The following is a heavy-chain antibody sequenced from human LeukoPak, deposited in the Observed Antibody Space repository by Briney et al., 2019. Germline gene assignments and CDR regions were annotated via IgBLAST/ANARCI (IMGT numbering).Heavy chain of an antibody. J-gene: IGHJ4*02. CDR2: NNPSGGRT. CDR1: GYTFSNYY. D-gene: IGHD1-26*01. CDR3: SRELGGSYFDY. V-gene: IGHV1-46*01. Sequence: ASVKVSCRASGYTFSNYYIHWVRQAPGQGLEWMGVNNPSGGRTTYAQKFQGRVTMTRDTSTSTAYMDLSSLRSDDTAVYYCSRELGGSYFDYWGQGTLVTVSP.